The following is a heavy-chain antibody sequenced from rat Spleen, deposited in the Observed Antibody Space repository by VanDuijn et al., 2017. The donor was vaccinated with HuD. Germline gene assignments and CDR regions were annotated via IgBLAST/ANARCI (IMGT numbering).Heavy chain of an antibody. D-gene: IGHD5-1*01. CDR1: GFTFSDYF. J-gene: IGHJ3*01. CDR2: ISYDSSGT. V-gene: IGHV5-20*01. CDR3: TTDGQGARFAY. Sequence: EVQLVESDGGLVQPGRSLKLSCTASGFTFSDYFMAWVRQAPTKGLEWVASISYDSSGTYYRDSVKGRFTISRDNTKRVVYLKMDSLKSEDTATYYCTTDGQGARFAYWGQGTLVTVSS.